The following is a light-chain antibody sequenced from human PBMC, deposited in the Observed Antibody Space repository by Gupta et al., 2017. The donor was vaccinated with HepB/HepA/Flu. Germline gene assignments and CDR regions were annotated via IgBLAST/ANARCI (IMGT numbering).Light chain of an antibody. CDR3: QSYDNSLGAWV. V-gene: IGLV1-40*01. J-gene: IGLJ3*02. CDR2: VNT. Sequence: QSVLTQPPSVSGAPGQRVTISCTGHSSNIGTGHDVHWYQQLPGTAPKLLIYVNTNRPSGVPDRFSGSKSGTSASLAITGLQAEDEADYYCQSYDNSLGAWVFGGGTRLTVL. CDR1: SSNIGTGHD.